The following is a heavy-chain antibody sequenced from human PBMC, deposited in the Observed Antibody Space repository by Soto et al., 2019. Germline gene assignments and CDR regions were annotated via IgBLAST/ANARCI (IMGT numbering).Heavy chain of an antibody. CDR2: IDNAGTDS. V-gene: IGHV3-74*01. Sequence: EVQLVESGGGLVQPGGSLRLSCAASGFTLSGRSMHWVRQAPGKGLVWVSGIDNAGTDSTYADSVKGRFTSCRDNAKNMLYLQMNSLRVDYTAVYYCARGWFGPDVWGKGTTVTVSS. CDR3: ARGWFGPDV. D-gene: IGHD3-10*01. CDR1: GFTLSGRS. J-gene: IGHJ6*04.